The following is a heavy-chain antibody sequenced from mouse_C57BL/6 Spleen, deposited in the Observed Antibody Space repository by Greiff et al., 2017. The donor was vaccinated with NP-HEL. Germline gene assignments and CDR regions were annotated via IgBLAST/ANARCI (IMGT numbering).Heavy chain of an antibody. Sequence: EVQLQESGPGLVKPSQSLSLTCSVTGYSITSGYYWNWIRQFPGNKLEWMGYISYDGSNNYNPSLKNRISITRDTSKNQFFLKLNSVTTEDTATYYCARGSYYYGSSYGFDYWGQGTTLTVSS. J-gene: IGHJ2*01. CDR1: GYSITSGYY. CDR2: ISYDGSN. V-gene: IGHV3-6*01. CDR3: ARGSYYYGSSYGFDY. D-gene: IGHD1-1*01.